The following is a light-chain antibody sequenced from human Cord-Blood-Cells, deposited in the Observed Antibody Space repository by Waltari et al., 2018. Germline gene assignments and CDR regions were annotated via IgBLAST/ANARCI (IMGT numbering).Light chain of an antibody. V-gene: IGLV3-1*01. CDR1: NLGDKY. CDR2: QDS. CDR3: QAWDSSTGV. J-gene: IGLJ1*01. Sequence: SYELTQPPSVSVSPAQTASITRSGDNLGDKYACWYQQKPGQSPVLVIYQDSKRPSGIPERFSGSNSGNTATLTISGTQAMDEADYYCQAWDSSTGVFGTGTKVTVL.